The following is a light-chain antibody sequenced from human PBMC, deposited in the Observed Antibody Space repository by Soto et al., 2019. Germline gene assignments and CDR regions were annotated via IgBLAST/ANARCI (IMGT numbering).Light chain of an antibody. Sequence: EIVLTQSPGTLSLSPVERASLSCMASQSVSNSYFGWYQQKPGQAPRLLIYDASNRATGIPARFSGSGSGTEFNLTISSLQSEDFGVYYCQQYNKWPPITFGQGTRLEIK. CDR1: QSVSNSY. V-gene: IGKV3D-15*01. J-gene: IGKJ5*01. CDR2: DAS. CDR3: QQYNKWPPIT.